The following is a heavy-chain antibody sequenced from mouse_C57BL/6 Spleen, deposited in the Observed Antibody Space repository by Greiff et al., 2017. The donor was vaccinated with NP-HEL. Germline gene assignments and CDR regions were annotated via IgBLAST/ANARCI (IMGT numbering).Heavy chain of an antibody. CDR1: GYAFSSYW. CDR3: ARRLYYSNCVYLDY. J-gene: IGHJ2*01. V-gene: IGHV1-80*01. Sequence: QVQLQQSGAELVKPGASVKISCKASGYAFSSYWMNWVKQRPGKGLEWIGQIYPGDGDTNYNGKFKGKATLTADKSSSTAYMQLSSLTSEDSAVYFCARRLYYSNCVYLDYWGQGTTLTVSS. D-gene: IGHD2-5*01. CDR2: IYPGDGDT.